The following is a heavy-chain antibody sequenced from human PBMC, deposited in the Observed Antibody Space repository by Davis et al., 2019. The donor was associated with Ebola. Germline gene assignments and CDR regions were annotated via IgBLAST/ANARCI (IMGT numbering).Heavy chain of an antibody. J-gene: IGHJ4*02. D-gene: IGHD3-10*01. CDR3: AKGDRRGDYYGSGAFDY. CDR1: GFTFSSYA. V-gene: IGHV3-23*01. Sequence: GESLKISCAASGFTFSSYAMSWVRQAPGKGLEWVSAISGSGGSTYYAASVKGRFTISRDNSKNTLYLQMNSLRAEDTAVYYCAKGDRRGDYYGSGAFDYWGQGTLVTVSS. CDR2: ISGSGGST.